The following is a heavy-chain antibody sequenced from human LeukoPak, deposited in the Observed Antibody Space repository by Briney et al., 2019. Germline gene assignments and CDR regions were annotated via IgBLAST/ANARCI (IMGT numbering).Heavy chain of an antibody. J-gene: IGHJ6*03. CDR2: IYLTGTT. D-gene: IGHD2-21*02. Sequence: GGSLRLSCAASGFSVSGNYMSWVRQSPGKGLEWVSAIYLTGTTHYADSVKGRFTTSRDNSKNALNLQMNSLRVEDTAVYYCAAAYCGGDCYSDNHYYFMDLWGRGTTVTVSS. CDR1: GFSVSGNY. CDR3: AAAYCGGDCYSDNHYYFMDL. V-gene: IGHV3-53*01.